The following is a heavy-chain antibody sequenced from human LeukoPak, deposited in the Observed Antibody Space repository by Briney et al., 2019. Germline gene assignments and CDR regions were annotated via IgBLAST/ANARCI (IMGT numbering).Heavy chain of an antibody. CDR2: IWYDGSNK. J-gene: IGHJ1*01. Sequence: GGSLRLSCEASGFTFSSYGMHWVRQAPGKGLEWVAVIWYDGSNKYYADSVKGRFTISRDNSKNTLYLQMNSLRAEDTAVYYCARAHYYGSGSYYQYFQHWGQGTLVTVSS. V-gene: IGHV3-33*01. D-gene: IGHD3-10*01. CDR1: GFTFSSYG. CDR3: ARAHYYGSGSYYQYFQH.